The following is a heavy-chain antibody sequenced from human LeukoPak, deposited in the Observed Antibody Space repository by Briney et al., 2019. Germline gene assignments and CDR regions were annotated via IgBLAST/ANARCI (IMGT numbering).Heavy chain of an antibody. V-gene: IGHV4-4*07. CDR3: AREGLYDYVWGSYRFDY. Sequence: SETLSLTCTVSGGSISSYYWSWIRQPAGKGLEWIGRIYTSGSTNYNPSLKSRVTMSVHTSKNQFSLKLSSVTAADTAVYYCAREGLYDYVWGSYRFDYWGQGTLVTVSS. J-gene: IGHJ4*02. CDR1: GGSISSYY. CDR2: IYTSGST. D-gene: IGHD3-16*02.